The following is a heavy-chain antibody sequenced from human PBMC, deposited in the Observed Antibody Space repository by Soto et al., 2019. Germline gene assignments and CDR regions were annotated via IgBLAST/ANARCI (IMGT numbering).Heavy chain of an antibody. CDR1: GFTFSIHG. CDR2: VWYDGSNE. V-gene: IGHV3-33*01. D-gene: IGHD1-26*01. Sequence: QVQLVESGGGVVQPGRSLRLSCSASGFTFSIHGMHWVRQAPGKGLEWVSLVWYDGSNENYADSVKGRFTVSRDNSQNTLYLEMNSLAAEDTAVYYFARGPKLVDVGSHYDYWGAGTLVTVSS. CDR3: ARGPKLVDVGSHYDY. J-gene: IGHJ4*02.